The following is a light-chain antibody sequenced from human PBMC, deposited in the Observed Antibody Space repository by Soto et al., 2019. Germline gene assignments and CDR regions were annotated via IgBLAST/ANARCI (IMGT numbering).Light chain of an antibody. J-gene: IGKJ1*01. Sequence: EVVLTQSPGTLSLSPGERAILSCRTSQTVSSSFLAWYQQKPGQAPRLLMFDASNRATDIPDRFSGSGSGTDFTLTIGRLEPEDFAVNYCQQFGILGTIGQGTKVDIK. CDR1: QTVSSSF. CDR3: QQFGILGT. V-gene: IGKV3-20*01. CDR2: DAS.